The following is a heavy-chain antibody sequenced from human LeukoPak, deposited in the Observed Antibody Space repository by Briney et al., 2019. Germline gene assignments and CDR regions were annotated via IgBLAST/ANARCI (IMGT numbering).Heavy chain of an antibody. CDR2: INPNSGGT. J-gene: IGHJ5*02. V-gene: IGHV1-2*02. CDR3: VSGYCSGGGCYSSPGWVDP. Sequence: ASVKVSCKASGYTFTGYYMHWVRQAPGQGLEWMGWINPNSGGTNYAQKFQGRVTMTRDTSISTAYMELSRLRSDDTAVYYCVSGYCSGGGCYSSPGWVDPWGQGTLVTVSS. CDR1: GYTFTGYY. D-gene: IGHD2-15*01.